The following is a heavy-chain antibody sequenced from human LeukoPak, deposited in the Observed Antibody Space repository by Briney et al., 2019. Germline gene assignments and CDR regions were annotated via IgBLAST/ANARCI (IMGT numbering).Heavy chain of an antibody. V-gene: IGHV4-34*01. CDR2: INHSGST. J-gene: IGHJ4*02. Sequence: SETLSLTCAVYGGSFSGYYWSWIRQPPGKGLEWIGEINHSGSTNYNPSLKSRVTISVDTSKNQFSLKLSSVTAADTAVYYCARANSRVPSFDYWGQGTLVTVSS. CDR3: ARANSRVPSFDY. D-gene: IGHD6-13*01. CDR1: GGSFSGYY.